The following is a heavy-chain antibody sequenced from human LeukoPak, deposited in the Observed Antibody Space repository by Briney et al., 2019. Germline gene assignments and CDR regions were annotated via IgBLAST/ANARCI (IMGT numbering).Heavy chain of an antibody. CDR2: ISSDGDTT. D-gene: IGHD3-10*01. CDR1: GFTFSDYW. CDR3: ARDRGPRTGFMVREAYDY. J-gene: IGHJ4*02. V-gene: IGHV3-74*01. Sequence: QPGGSLRLSCVASGFTFSDYWIHWVRQAPGKGLVWVSRISSDGDTTNYADSVKGRFTISRDNAKITLYLQMNSLRVEDAAVYYCARDRGPRTGFMVREAYDYWGQGTLVTVSS.